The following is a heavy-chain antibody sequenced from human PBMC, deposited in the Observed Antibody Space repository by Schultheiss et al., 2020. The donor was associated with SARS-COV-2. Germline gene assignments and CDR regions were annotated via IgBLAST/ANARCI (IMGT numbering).Heavy chain of an antibody. CDR1: GFTFSSYA. Sequence: GESLKISCAASGFTFSSYAMHWVRQAPGKGLEWVAVISYDGSNKYYADSVKGRFTISRDNSKNTLYLQMGSLRAEDMAVYYCARVTTMGSSGLIRYWYFDLWGRGTLVTVSS. D-gene: IGHD3-22*01. CDR3: ARVTTMGSSGLIRYWYFDL. J-gene: IGHJ2*01. CDR2: ISYDGSNK. V-gene: IGHV3-30*14.